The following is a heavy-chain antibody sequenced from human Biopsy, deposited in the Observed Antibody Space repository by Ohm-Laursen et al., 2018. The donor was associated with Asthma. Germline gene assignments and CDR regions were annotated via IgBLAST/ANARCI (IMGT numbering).Heavy chain of an antibody. Sequence: SLRLSCAASGFMFRSFGMRWVRQAPGKGLEWVAVISYDGNHKFYEDSVKGRFPISRDNSKNTLYLQMNSLRTEDTAVYYWAKRRGYSGHDNDYWGQGALVIVSS. CDR3: AKRRGYSGHDNDY. J-gene: IGHJ4*02. V-gene: IGHV3-30*18. CDR1: GFMFRSFG. CDR2: ISYDGNHK. D-gene: IGHD5-12*01.